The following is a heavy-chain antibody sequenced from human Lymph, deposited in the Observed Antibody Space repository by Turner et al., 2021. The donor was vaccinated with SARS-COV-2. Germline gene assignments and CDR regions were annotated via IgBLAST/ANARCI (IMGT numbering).Heavy chain of an antibody. CDR3: AKGVRGVIIPEAFDI. D-gene: IGHD3-10*01. CDR2: IRVSGGST. J-gene: IGHJ3*02. Sequence: EVQLLESGGGLVQPGGCVRPSCAAAGFTFSCDAMSWVRKAPGKGLEWVAPIRVSGGSTYYADSVKGRFTISRDNSKNTLYLQMNSLRAEDTAVYYCAKGVRGVIIPEAFDIWGQGTMVTISS. V-gene: IGHV3-23*01. CDR1: GFTFSCDA.